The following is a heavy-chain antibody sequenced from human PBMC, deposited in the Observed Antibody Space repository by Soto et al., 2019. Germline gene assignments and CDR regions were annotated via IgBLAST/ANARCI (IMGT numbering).Heavy chain of an antibody. CDR2: IYWDDAK. J-gene: IGHJ4*02. V-gene: IGHV2-5*02. Sequence: QITLKESGPTLVKPTQTLTLTCTFSGFSLSASGVGVGWIRQPPGKALEWLAIIYWDDAKHYSPSLKSSLTIPKDTSKNQVVLTMTTLAPVDTAKYYCAHKGGGDRILDYWGQGTLVTVSS. CDR3: AHKGGGDRILDY. CDR1: GFSLSASGVG. D-gene: IGHD3-16*01.